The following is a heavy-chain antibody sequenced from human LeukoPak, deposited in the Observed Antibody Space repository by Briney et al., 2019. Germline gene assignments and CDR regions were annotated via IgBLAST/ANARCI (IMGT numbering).Heavy chain of an antibody. CDR1: GFTFSDNG. J-gene: IGHJ4*02. V-gene: IGHV3-30*18. D-gene: IGHD4-17*01. Sequence: GGSLRLSCAASGFTFSDNGIHWVRQAPGKGLEWVGVISDDGRNKKYADSVKGRFTISRDSSKDTLYLQMNSLRDEDTAVYYCAKRPSDYGDYVTYFDYWGQGTLVTVSS. CDR3: AKRPSDYGDYVTYFDY. CDR2: ISDDGRNK.